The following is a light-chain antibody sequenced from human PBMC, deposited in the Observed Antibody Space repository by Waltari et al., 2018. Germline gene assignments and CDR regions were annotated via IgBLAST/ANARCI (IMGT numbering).Light chain of an antibody. Sequence: QSALTQPPSVSWSPGQSVTISCTVTSSDFGSYNRVSWYQPPPGPAPHPIFYDVSDRASGGPCRFSGSKSGNTASLTISGLQTEDEADYYCSLYTSSSTWVFGGGTKLTVL. CDR2: DVS. J-gene: IGLJ3*02. V-gene: IGLV2-18*01. CDR1: SSDFGSYNR. CDR3: SLYTSSSTWV.